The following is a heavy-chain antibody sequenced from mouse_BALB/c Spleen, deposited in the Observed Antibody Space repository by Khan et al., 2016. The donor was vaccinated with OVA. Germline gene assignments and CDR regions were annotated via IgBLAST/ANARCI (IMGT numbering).Heavy chain of an antibody. CDR2: INTYTGEP. V-gene: IGHV9-3-1*01. CDR3: ARVGYSGTMDY. CDR1: GYTFTKNG. D-gene: IGHD4-1*01. J-gene: IGHJ4*01. Sequence: QIQLVQSGPELKKPGETVKISCKASGYTFTKNGMNWVKPAPGKGLKWMGWINTYTGEPTYVDDFKGRFAFSLETSASTAYLQINNLKNEDTATXFCARVGYSGTMDYWGQGTSVTVSS.